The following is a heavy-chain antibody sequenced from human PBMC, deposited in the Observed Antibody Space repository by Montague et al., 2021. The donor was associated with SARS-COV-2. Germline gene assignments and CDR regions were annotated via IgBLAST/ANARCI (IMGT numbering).Heavy chain of an antibody. CDR2: MHSTGRT. Sequence: SETLSLTCSVSGGSINNYFWGWIRQSPGKGLEWVGYMHSTGRTAYNPSLKSRVIISVDTSKTQISLKLSSVSAADTALYYCARAVVGAKTATIESWGQGTLVTVSS. V-gene: IGHV4-59*01. CDR3: ARAVVGAKTATIES. J-gene: IGHJ4*02. CDR1: GGSINNYF. D-gene: IGHD2-15*01.